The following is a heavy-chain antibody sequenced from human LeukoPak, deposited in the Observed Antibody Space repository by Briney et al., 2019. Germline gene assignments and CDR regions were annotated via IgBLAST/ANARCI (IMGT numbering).Heavy chain of an antibody. D-gene: IGHD3-9*01. CDR3: ARDLRSYYDILTGFRDYYYYYGMDV. Sequence: GGSLRLSCAASGFTFSSYSMNWVRQAPGKGLEWVSSISSSSSYIYYADSVKGRFTISRDNAKNTLYLQMNSLRAEDTAVYYCARDLRSYYDILTGFRDYYYYYGMDVWGQGTTVTVSS. CDR1: GFTFSSYS. V-gene: IGHV3-21*01. CDR2: ISSSSSYI. J-gene: IGHJ6*02.